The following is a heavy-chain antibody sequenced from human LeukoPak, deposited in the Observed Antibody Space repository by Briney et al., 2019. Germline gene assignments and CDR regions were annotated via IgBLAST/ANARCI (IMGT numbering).Heavy chain of an antibody. CDR1: GFTFRSFW. CDR3: ARSATDVFDI. Sequence: PGGSLRLSYAASGFTFRSFWMHWVRQDPGKGLVWVSHMNGDGTSISYADSVKGRFTISRDNAKNTLYLQMNRLKAEDTAVYYCARSATDVFDIWGQGTMVTVSS. J-gene: IGHJ3*02. V-gene: IGHV3-74*01. CDR2: MNGDGTSI. D-gene: IGHD3-3*01.